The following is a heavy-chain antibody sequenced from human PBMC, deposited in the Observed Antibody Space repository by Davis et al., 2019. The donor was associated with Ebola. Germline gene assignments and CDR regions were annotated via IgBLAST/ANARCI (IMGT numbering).Heavy chain of an antibody. J-gene: IGHJ4*02. CDR1: GYTFTSYA. D-gene: IGHD6-19*01. CDR2: INAGNGNT. Sequence: ASVQVSCKASGYTFTSYAMHWVRHAPGQRLEWMGWINAGNGNTKYSQKFQGRVTITTDTSASTAYLDLSSLRSDDTAVFYCARATFGYNSGWYADYWGQGTLVTVSS. V-gene: IGHV1-3*01. CDR3: ARATFGYNSGWYADY.